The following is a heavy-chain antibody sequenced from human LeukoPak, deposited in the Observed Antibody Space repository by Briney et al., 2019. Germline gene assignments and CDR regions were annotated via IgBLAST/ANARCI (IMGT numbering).Heavy chain of an antibody. Sequence: GESLMISCKGSGYIFTSYWISWVRQMPGKGLEWMGRIDPSDSYTNYSPSFQGHVTISADKSISTAYLQWSSLKASDTAMYYCARHRGYCSSTSCYTYWYFDLWGRGTLVTVSS. CDR3: ARHRGYCSSTSCYTYWYFDL. CDR1: GYIFTSYW. D-gene: IGHD2-2*02. V-gene: IGHV5-10-1*01. J-gene: IGHJ2*01. CDR2: IDPSDSYT.